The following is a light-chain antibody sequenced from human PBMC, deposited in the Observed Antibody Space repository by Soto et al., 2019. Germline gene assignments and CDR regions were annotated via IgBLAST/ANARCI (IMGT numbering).Light chain of an antibody. V-gene: IGKV2-30*02. J-gene: IGKJ1*01. CDR3: MQGTYAPKT. CDR2: KVS. Sequence: EVVMTQSPLSLPVTLGQPASISCRSSQSLVHSNGNTFLTWFQQRPGQSPRRLIYKVSIRDSGVSDRFSGSGSGTDFTLKISRVAAEDVGVYYCMQGTYAPKTFGQGTMVEI. CDR1: QSLVHSNGNTF.